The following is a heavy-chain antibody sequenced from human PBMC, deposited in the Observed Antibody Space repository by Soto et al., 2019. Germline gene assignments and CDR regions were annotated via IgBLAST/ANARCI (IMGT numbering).Heavy chain of an antibody. D-gene: IGHD6-6*01. Sequence: APAEVTSKDSGGTLKSNSSRSAWQAPGKRLEWMGGIIPIFGTANYAQKFQGRVTITADESTSTAYMELSSLRSEDTAVYYCASTIEYSSSSVFDWFDPWGQGTLVTVSS. CDR2: IIPIFGTA. CDR3: ASTIEYSSSSVFDWFDP. J-gene: IGHJ5*02. CDR1: GGTLKSNS. V-gene: IGHV1-69*01.